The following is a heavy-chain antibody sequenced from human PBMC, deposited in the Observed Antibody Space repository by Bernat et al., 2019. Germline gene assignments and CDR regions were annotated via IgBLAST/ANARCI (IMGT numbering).Heavy chain of an antibody. Sequence: EVQLVESGGGLVQPGGSLRLSCAASGFTFSSYWMHWVRQAPGKGLVWVSRISSVGSSTSYADSVKGRFTISRDNAKNTLFLQMNSLRAADTAVYYCASLLRYFPYYGMDVWGQGTTVTVS. J-gene: IGHJ6*02. D-gene: IGHD3-9*01. CDR1: GFTFSSYW. CDR2: ISSVGSST. V-gene: IGHV3-74*01. CDR3: ASLLRYFPYYGMDV.